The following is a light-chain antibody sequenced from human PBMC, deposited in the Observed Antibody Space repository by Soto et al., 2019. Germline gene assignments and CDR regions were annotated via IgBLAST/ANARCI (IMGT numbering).Light chain of an antibody. V-gene: IGKV3-20*01. CDR1: QSVSSTY. Sequence: EIVLTQSPGTLSLSPGERATLSCRASQSVSSTYLAWYQQKPGQAPRLLIYGTSSRATSIPDRFSGSGSGTDFTLTISRLEPEDFAVYYCQQYGNSRGTFGQGTKVDIK. CDR2: GTS. J-gene: IGKJ1*01. CDR3: QQYGNSRGT.